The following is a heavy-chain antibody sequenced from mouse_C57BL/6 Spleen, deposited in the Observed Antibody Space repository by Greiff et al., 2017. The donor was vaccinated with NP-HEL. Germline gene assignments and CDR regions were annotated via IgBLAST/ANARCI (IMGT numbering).Heavy chain of an antibody. CDR2: ISSGSSTI. CDR1: GFTFSDYG. CDR3: ARPTGKALYYFDY. V-gene: IGHV5-17*01. Sequence: EVMLVESGGGLVKPGGSLKLSCAASGFTFSDYGMHWVRQAPEKGLEWVAYISSGSSTIYYADTGKGRFTISRDNAKNTLFLQMTSLRSEDTAMYYCARPTGKALYYFDYWGQGTTLTVSS. D-gene: IGHD4-1*02. J-gene: IGHJ2*01.